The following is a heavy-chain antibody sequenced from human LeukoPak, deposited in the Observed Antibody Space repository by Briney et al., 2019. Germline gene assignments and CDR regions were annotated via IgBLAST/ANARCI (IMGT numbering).Heavy chain of an antibody. CDR3: ARDGTGDAVGFDY. V-gene: IGHV3-21*01. Sequence: GGSLRLSCAASGFTFSSFAMTWVRQAPGKGLEWVSSISGSSSYIYYADSVKGRFTISRDNAENSLYLQMNSLRVEDTAVYYCARDGTGDAVGFDYWGQGTLVTVSS. CDR2: ISGSSSYI. CDR1: GFTFSSFA. J-gene: IGHJ4*02. D-gene: IGHD7-27*01.